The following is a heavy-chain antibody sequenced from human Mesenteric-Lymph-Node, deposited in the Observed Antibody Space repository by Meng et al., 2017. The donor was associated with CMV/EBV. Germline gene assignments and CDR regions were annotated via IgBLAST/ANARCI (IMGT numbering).Heavy chain of an antibody. CDR3: ARVPFVVVPSAIRTRHYYNGMDV. Sequence: GSLRLSCTVSGGSVSSGSYYWGWIRQPPGKGLEWIGTIYYNGDTYSNPSLKSRVTISVDTSKNRFSLTLSSVTAADTAVYYCARVPFVVVPSAIRTRHYYNGMDVWGQGTTVTVSS. CDR1: GGSVSSGSYY. J-gene: IGHJ6*02. D-gene: IGHD2-2*02. CDR2: IYYNGDT. V-gene: IGHV4-39*07.